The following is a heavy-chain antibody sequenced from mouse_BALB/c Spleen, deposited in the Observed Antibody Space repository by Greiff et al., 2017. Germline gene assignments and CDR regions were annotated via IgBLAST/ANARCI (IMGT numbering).Heavy chain of an antibody. J-gene: IGHJ4*01. CDR2: INSNGGST. V-gene: IGHV5-6-3*01. CDR3: ARDRFMDY. Sequence: EVQVVESGGGLVQPGGSLKLSCAASGFTFSSYGMSWVRQTPDKRLELVATINSNGGSTYYPDSVKGRFTISRDNAKNTLYLQMSSLKSEDTAMYYCARDRFMDYWGQGTSVTVSS. CDR1: GFTFSSYG.